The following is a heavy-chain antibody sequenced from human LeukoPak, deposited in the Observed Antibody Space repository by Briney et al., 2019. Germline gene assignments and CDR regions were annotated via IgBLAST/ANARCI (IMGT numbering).Heavy chain of an antibody. CDR2: IYTSGST. CDR1: GGSISSGSYY. J-gene: IGHJ4*02. CDR3: ARVSSAGIWDY. Sequence: SQTLSLTCTVSGGSISSGSYYWSWIRQPAGKGLEWIGRIYTSGSTNYNPSLKSRVTISVDTSKNQFSLKLSSVTAADTAVYYCARVSSAGIWDYWGQGTLVTVSS. V-gene: IGHV4-61*02. D-gene: IGHD6-19*01.